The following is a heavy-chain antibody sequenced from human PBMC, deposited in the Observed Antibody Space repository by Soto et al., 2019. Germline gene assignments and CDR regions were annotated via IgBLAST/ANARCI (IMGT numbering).Heavy chain of an antibody. D-gene: IGHD2-15*01. CDR2: IYKSATT. J-gene: IGHJ5*01. Sequence: PSETLSLTCSVSGDSISTVDYFWAWIRQPPGQALEYIGYIYKSATTYYNPSFESRVAISLDTSKSQFSLNVTSVTAADTAVYFCARGRYCLTGRCFPNWFESWCQGTLVTGS. CDR3: ARGRYCLTGRCFPNWFES. V-gene: IGHV4-30-4*08. CDR1: GDSISTVDYF.